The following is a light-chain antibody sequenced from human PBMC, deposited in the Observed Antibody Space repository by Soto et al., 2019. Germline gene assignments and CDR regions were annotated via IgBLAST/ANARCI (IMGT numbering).Light chain of an antibody. Sequence: IEMTQSPATLSVSPGEEATLSCRASQSVSSNFAWYQQKPGQAPRLLIYDASTRATGVPARFSGSGSGTEFTLTISRLLSEDFAVYYCQHYYNWRPRFGQGTKVDIK. CDR3: QHYYNWRPR. J-gene: IGKJ1*01. CDR1: QSVSSN. V-gene: IGKV3-15*01. CDR2: DAS.